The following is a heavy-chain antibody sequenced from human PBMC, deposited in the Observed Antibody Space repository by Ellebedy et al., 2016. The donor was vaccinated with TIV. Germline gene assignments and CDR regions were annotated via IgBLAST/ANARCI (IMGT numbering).Heavy chain of an antibody. J-gene: IGHJ3*02. CDR2: IYSGGST. D-gene: IGHD3-22*01. CDR1: GFTVSSNY. CDR3: ARPDSSGYYYGMGAFDI. V-gene: IGHV3-53*01. Sequence: GESLKFSXAASGFTVSSNYMSWVRQAPGKGLEWVSVIYSGGSTYYADSVKGRFTISRDNSKNTLYLQMNSLRAEDTAVYYCARPDSSGYYYGMGAFDIWGQGTMVTVSS.